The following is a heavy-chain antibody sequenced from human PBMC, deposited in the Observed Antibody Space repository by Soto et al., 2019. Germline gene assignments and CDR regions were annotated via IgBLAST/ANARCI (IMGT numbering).Heavy chain of an antibody. Sequence: GESLKISCKGSGYSFTSYWIGWVRQMPGKGLEWMGIIYPGDSDTRYSPSFQGQVTISADKSISTAYLQWSSLKASDTAMYYCARVRVVREVIHAVGIWGQGTMVTVSS. V-gene: IGHV5-51*01. CDR3: ARVRVVREVIHAVGI. D-gene: IGHD3-10*01. J-gene: IGHJ3*02. CDR1: GYSFTSYW. CDR2: IYPGDSDT.